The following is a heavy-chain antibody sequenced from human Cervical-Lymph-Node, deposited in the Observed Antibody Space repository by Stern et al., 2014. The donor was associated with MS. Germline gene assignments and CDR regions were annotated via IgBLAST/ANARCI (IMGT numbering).Heavy chain of an antibody. CDR2: IYHSGNT. CDR3: VGRLRFLEWLPPYGMDV. J-gene: IGHJ6*02. V-gene: IGHV4-30-2*01. CDR1: GGSISSGGYS. Sequence: QVQLQQSGSGLVKPSQTLSLTCAVSGGSISSGGYSWSWMRQPPGKGLEWIGDIYHSGNTYYNPSLKSRVTISVDRSNNQFSLKVSSVTAADTAVYYCVGRLRFLEWLPPYGMDVWGQGTTVTVSS. D-gene: IGHD3-3*01.